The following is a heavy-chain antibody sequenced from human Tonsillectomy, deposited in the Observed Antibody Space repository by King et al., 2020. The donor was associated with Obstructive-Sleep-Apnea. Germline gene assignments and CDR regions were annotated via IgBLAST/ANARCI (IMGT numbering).Heavy chain of an antibody. CDR2: ISYDERNK. Sequence: VQLVESGGGVVQPGRSLRLSCAVSGFTFSSYGMHWVRQAPGKGLEWVAVISYDERNKYYADSVKGRFTISRDNSKNTLYLQMNSLRAEDTAVYFCAKVSVLRYFDWSTGNFDYWVQGTLVTVSS. J-gene: IGHJ4*02. CDR1: GFTFSSYG. CDR3: AKVSVLRYFDWSTGNFDY. V-gene: IGHV3-30*18. D-gene: IGHD3-9*01.